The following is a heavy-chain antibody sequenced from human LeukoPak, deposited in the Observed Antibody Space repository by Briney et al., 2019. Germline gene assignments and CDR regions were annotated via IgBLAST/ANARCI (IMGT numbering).Heavy chain of an antibody. D-gene: IGHD6-6*01. CDR1: GYTFTSYG. CDR2: IIPIFGTA. Sequence: SVKVSCKASGYTFTSYGISWVRQAPGQGLEWMGGIIPIFGTANYAQRFQGRVTITADESTSTAYMELSSLRSEDTAVYYCARGRYSSSINSMDVWGQGTTVTVSS. V-gene: IGHV1-69*13. CDR3: ARGRYSSSINSMDV. J-gene: IGHJ6*02.